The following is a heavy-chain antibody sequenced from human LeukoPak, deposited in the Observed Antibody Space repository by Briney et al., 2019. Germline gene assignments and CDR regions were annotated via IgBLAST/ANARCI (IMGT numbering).Heavy chain of an antibody. Sequence: GRSLRLSCAASGFTFSSYAMHWVRQAPGKGLKWVAVISYDGGNTRHADSVGGRFTISRDNSNNTLYLQMNTLRPEDTAVYYCARDGYCGSASCYGWFDPWGQGALVTVSS. CDR2: ISYDGGNT. J-gene: IGHJ5*02. CDR3: ARDGYCGSASCYGWFDP. D-gene: IGHD2-2*03. V-gene: IGHV3-30*01. CDR1: GFTFSSYA.